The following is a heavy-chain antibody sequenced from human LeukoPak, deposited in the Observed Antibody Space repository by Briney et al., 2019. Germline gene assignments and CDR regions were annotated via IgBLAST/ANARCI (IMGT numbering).Heavy chain of an antibody. D-gene: IGHD4-11*01. CDR2: INHSGST. CDR3: ARGLLQYDY. J-gene: IGHJ4*02. Sequence: SETLSLTCAVFGGSFSGYYWSWIRQPPGKGLEWIGEINHSGSTNYNPSLKSRVTISVDTSKNQFSLKLSSVTAADTAVYYCARGLLQYDYWGQGTLVTVPS. CDR1: GGSFSGYY. V-gene: IGHV4-34*01.